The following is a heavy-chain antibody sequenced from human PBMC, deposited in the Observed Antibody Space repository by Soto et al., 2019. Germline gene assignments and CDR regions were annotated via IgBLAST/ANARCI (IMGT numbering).Heavy chain of an antibody. CDR3: ARDGETGIVDY. CDR1: GFTFSSYG. V-gene: IGHV3-33*01. J-gene: IGHJ4*02. D-gene: IGHD2-15*01. Sequence: QVQLVESGGGVVQPGRSLRLSCAASGFTFSSYGMHWVRQAPGKGLEWVAVIWYDGSNKYYADSVKGRFTISRDNSKNTLYLQMNSLRAEDTAVYYCARDGETGIVDYWGQGTLVTVSS. CDR2: IWYDGSNK.